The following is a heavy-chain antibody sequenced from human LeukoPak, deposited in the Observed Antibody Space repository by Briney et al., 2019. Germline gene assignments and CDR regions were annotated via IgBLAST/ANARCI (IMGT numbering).Heavy chain of an antibody. CDR1: GGSFSGYY. Sequence: SETLSLTCAVYGGSFSGYYWSWIRQPPGKGLEWIGEINHSGSTNYNPSLKSRVTISVDTSKNQFSLKLSSMTAADTAVYYCAKDKSPNYYDSSGYYFPLDYWGQGTLVTVSS. CDR3: AKDKSPNYYDSSGYYFPLDY. V-gene: IGHV4-34*01. D-gene: IGHD3-22*01. J-gene: IGHJ4*02. CDR2: INHSGST.